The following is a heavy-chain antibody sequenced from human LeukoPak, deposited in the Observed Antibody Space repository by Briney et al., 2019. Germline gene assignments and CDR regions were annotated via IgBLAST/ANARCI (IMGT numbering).Heavy chain of an antibody. J-gene: IGHJ5*02. V-gene: IGHV1-18*01. CDR2: ISAYNGNT. CDR3: AREVYSGLYYWFDP. D-gene: IGHD4/OR15-4a*01. Sequence: GASVKVSCKASGYTFTSYGISWVRQAPGQGLEWMGWISAYNGNTNYAQRLQGRVTMTTDTSTSTACMELRSLRSDDTAVYYCAREVYSGLYYWFDPWGQGTLVTVSS. CDR1: GYTFTSYG.